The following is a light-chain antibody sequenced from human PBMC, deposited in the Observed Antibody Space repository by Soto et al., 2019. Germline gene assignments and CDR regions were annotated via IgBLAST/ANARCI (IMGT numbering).Light chain of an antibody. CDR1: SSDVGGYNY. J-gene: IGLJ1*01. CDR2: DVS. V-gene: IGLV2-11*01. CDR3: CSYAGSYTFPYV. Sequence: QSALTQPRSVSGSPGQSVTISCTGTSSDVGGYNYVSWYQQHPGKAPKLMIYDVSKRPSGVPDRFSGSKSGNAASLTISGLLAEDEADYYCCSYAGSYTFPYVFGTGTKLTVL.